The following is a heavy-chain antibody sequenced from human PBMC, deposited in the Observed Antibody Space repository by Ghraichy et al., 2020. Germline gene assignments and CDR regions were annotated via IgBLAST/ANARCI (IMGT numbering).Heavy chain of an antibody. CDR1: GYTFTSYD. J-gene: IGHJ6*02. CDR3: ARVEYSSSSGLGSYYYYGMDV. CDR2: MNPNSGNT. Sequence: ASVKVSCKASGYTFTSYDINWVRQATGQGLEWMGWMNPNSGNTGYAQKFQGRVTMTRNTSISTAYMELSSLRSEDTAVYYCARVEYSSSSGLGSYYYYGMDVWGQGTTVTVSS. V-gene: IGHV1-8*01. D-gene: IGHD6-6*01.